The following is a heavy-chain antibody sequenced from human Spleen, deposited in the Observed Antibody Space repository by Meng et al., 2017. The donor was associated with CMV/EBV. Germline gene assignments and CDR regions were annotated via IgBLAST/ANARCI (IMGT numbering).Heavy chain of an antibody. CDR3: ARFRIMVRRAFDF. Sequence: SETLSLTCTVSGGSISSSSYYWGWIRQPPGKGLEWIGSIYYSGSTYYNPSLKSRVTISVDTSKNQFSLKLSSVTAADTAMYYCARFRIMVRRAFDFWSRGTMVTVSS. CDR2: IYYSGST. CDR1: GGSISSSSYY. D-gene: IGHD3-10*01. J-gene: IGHJ3*01. V-gene: IGHV4-39*01.